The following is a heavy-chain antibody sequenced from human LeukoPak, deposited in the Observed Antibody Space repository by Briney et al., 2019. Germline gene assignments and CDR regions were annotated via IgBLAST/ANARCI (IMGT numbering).Heavy chain of an antibody. J-gene: IGHJ3*02. D-gene: IGHD3-22*01. CDR2: ISGSGGST. CDR1: GFTFSSYG. Sequence: GGTLRLSCAASGFTFSSYGMSWVRQAPGKGLEWVSAISGSGGSTYYADSVKGRFTISRDNSKNTLYLQMNSLRAEDTAVYYCARASYYDSSGSGAGTFDIWGQGTMVTVSS. V-gene: IGHV3-23*01. CDR3: ARASYYDSSGSGAGTFDI.